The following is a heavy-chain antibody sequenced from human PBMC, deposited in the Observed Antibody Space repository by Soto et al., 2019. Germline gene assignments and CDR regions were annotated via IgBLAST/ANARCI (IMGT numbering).Heavy chain of an antibody. Sequence: SETLSLTCTVSGGSISSGDYYWSWIRQPTGKGLEWIGYIYYSGSTYYNPSLKSRVTISVDTSKNQFSLKLSSVTAADTAVYYCAREPPMPSSHGVAFDNWGQGTMVTVSS. J-gene: IGHJ3*02. CDR1: GGSISSGDYY. D-gene: IGHD2-2*01. V-gene: IGHV4-30-4*01. CDR2: IYYSGST. CDR3: AREPPMPSSHGVAFDN.